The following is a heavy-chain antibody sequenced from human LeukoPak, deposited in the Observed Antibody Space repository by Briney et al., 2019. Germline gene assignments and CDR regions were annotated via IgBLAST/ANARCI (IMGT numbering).Heavy chain of an antibody. Sequence: SETLSLTCAVYGGSFSGYYWGWIRQPPGEGLEWIGSIYYSGSTYYNPSLKSRVTISVDTSKNQFSLKLSSVTAADTAVYYCARPGGYYGSGRPTRRRGYYFDYWGQGTLVTVSS. CDR2: IYYSGST. CDR3: ARPGGYYGSGRPTRRRGYYFDY. J-gene: IGHJ4*02. CDR1: GGSFSGYY. V-gene: IGHV4-39*01. D-gene: IGHD3-10*01.